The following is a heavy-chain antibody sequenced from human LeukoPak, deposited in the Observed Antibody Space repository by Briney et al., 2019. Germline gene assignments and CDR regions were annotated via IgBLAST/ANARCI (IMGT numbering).Heavy chain of an antibody. CDR1: GFTFDDYA. D-gene: IGHD5-24*01. J-gene: IGHJ4*02. V-gene: IGHV3-9*01. Sequence: GGSLRLSCAASGFTFDDYAMHWVRQAPGKGLEWVSGISWNSGSIGYADSVKGRFTISRDNAKNSLYLQMNSLRVDDSAVYYCATRPSGLLATTKKYFDYWGQGSLVTVSS. CDR2: ISWNSGSI. CDR3: ATRPSGLLATTKKYFDY.